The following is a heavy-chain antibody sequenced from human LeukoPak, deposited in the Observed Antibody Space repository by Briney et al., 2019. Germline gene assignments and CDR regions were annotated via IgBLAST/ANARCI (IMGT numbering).Heavy chain of an antibody. J-gene: IGHJ4*02. V-gene: IGHV3-30-3*01. D-gene: IGHD2-21*02. CDR3: ARDEYLVVTATFDY. CDR2: ISYDGSNK. CDR1: GFTFSSYA. Sequence: GGSLRLSCAASGFTFSSYAMHWVRQAPGKGLEWVAVISYDGSNKYYADSVKGRFTISRDNSKNTLYLQMNSLRAEDTAVYYCARDEYLVVTATFDYWGQGTLVTVSS.